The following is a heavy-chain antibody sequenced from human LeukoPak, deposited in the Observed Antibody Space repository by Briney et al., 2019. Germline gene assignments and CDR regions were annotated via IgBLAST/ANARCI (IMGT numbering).Heavy chain of an antibody. V-gene: IGHV1-69*05. CDR2: IIPIFGTA. D-gene: IGHD5-24*01. CDR1: GGTFSSYA. CDR3: ARERGRDGYHPSGY. Sequence: ASVKVSCKASGGTFSSYAISWVRQAPGQGLEWMGRIIPIFGTANYAQKFQGRVTITTDESTSTAYMELSSLRSEDTAVYYCARERGRDGYHPSGYWGQGTLVTVSS. J-gene: IGHJ4*02.